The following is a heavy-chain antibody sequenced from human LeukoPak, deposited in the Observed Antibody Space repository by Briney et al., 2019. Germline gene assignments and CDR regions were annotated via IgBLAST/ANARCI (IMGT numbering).Heavy chain of an antibody. CDR1: GGSISSFY. V-gene: IGHV4-59*12. Sequence: NTSETLSLTCSVSGGSISSFYWSWVRQSPGKGLEWIGFVYYTGSTNYNPSLKSRVSISVDTSKNQFSLKLHSVTAADTAVYYCASLPHYYDSSGLDYWGQGTLVTVSS. D-gene: IGHD3-22*01. J-gene: IGHJ4*02. CDR3: ASLPHYYDSSGLDY. CDR2: VYYTGST.